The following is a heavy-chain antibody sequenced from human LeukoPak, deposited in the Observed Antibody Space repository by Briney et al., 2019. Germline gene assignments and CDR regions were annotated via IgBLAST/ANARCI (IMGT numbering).Heavy chain of an antibody. J-gene: IGHJ2*01. CDR3: ARGDRVAVAGWSRYFDL. D-gene: IGHD6-19*01. CDR2: INPNSGGT. V-gene: IGHV1-2*04. CDR1: GYTFTGYY. Sequence: ASVKVSCKASGYTFTGYYMHWVRQAPGQGLEWMGWINPNSGGTNYAQKFQGWVTMTRDTSISTAYMELSRLRSDDTAVYHCARGDRVAVAGWSRYFDLWGRGTLVTVSS.